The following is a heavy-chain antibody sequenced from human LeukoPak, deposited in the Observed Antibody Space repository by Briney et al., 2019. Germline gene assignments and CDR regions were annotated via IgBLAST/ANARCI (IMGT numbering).Heavy chain of an antibody. CDR1: GGTFSSYD. CDR3: ARDQHTAMATPRGAFDI. J-gene: IGHJ3*02. CDR2: ISAYNGNT. V-gene: IGHV1-18*01. D-gene: IGHD5-18*01. Sequence: WASVKVSCKASGGTFSSYDISWVRQAPGQGLEWMGWISAYNGNTNYAQKLQGRVAMTTDTSTSTAYMELRSLRSDDTAVYYCARDQHTAMATPRGAFDIWGQGTMVTVSS.